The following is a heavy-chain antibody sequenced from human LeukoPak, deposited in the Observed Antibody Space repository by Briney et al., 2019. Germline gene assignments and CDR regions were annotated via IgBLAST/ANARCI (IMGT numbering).Heavy chain of an antibody. J-gene: IGHJ6*02. CDR2: IGIDSGNT. CDR3: ARETRRSYCSGGSCYSALYGMDV. D-gene: IGHD2-15*01. V-gene: IGHV3-48*01. CDR1: GFTFSDYS. Sequence: GGSLRLSCAASGFTFSDYSMNWVRQAPGKGLEWISYIGIDSGNTNYADSVKGRFTISGDKAKNSLYLQMNSLRVEDTAVYYCARETRRSYCSGGSCYSALYGMDVWGQGTTVTVSS.